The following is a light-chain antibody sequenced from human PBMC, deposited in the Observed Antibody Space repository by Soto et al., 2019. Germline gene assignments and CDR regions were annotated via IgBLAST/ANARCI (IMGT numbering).Light chain of an antibody. CDR3: QQRSNWAWT. V-gene: IGKV3-11*01. CDR1: QSVSSY. J-gene: IGKJ1*01. Sequence: EIVLTQSPATLSLSPGERATLSCRASQSVSSYLAWYQQKPGQAPRLLIYDASNRATGIPARFSGSGSGTDFTLTISGLEPEDFAVYYCQQRSNWAWTFGQGTKVDI. CDR2: DAS.